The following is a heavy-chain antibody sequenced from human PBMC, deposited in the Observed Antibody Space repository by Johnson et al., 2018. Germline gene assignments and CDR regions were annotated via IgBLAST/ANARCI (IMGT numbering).Heavy chain of an antibody. Sequence: QVQLVQSGGGVVQPGRSLRLSCAASGFTFSSYGMHWVRQAPGKGLEWVAVISYDGTNKYYADSVKGRFTISRDNSKNTLYLQMNSLRDEDTAVYYCARSDYGDYEYFQHWGQGTRVTVSS. D-gene: IGHD4-17*01. CDR2: ISYDGTNK. CDR3: ARSDYGDYEYFQH. V-gene: IGHV3-30*03. J-gene: IGHJ1*01. CDR1: GFTFSSYG.